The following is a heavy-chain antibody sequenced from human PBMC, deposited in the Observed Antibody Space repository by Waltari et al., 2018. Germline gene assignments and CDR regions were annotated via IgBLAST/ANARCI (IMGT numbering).Heavy chain of an antibody. D-gene: IGHD3-22*01. CDR3: ARVARKTYSSPVPGRDYYYGMDV. J-gene: IGHJ6*02. CDR2: INSDGSDT. CDR1: GFTFNKYW. Sequence: EEQLVESGGGLIQPGESLRVSCAVSGFTFNKYWMNWVRQSPGKGLVWVARINSDGSDTSYADFVKGRFTISRDNAKNTVYLQMKSLRAEDTAVYFCARVARKTYSSPVPGRDYYYGMDVWGLGTTVTVSS. V-gene: IGHV3-74*01.